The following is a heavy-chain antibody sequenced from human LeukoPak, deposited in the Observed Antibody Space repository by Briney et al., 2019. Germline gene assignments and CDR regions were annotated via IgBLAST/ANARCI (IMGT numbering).Heavy chain of an antibody. D-gene: IGHD3-10*01. V-gene: IGHV4-34*01. CDR2: INHSGST. Sequence: PSETLSLTCAVYGGSFSGYYWSWIRQPPGKGLEWIGEINHSGSTNYNPSLKSRVTISVDTSKNQFSLKLSSVTAADTAVYYCARRRLYGSGSYYYYYYYMDVWGKGTTVTISS. J-gene: IGHJ6*03. CDR3: ARRRLYGSGSYYYYYYYMDV. CDR1: GGSFSGYY.